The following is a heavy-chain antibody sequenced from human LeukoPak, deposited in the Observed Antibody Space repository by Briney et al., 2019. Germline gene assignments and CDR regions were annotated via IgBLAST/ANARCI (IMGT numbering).Heavy chain of an antibody. Sequence: GGSLRLSCAASGFTFSSYWMSWVRQAPGKGLEWVANIKQDGSEKYYVDSVKGRFTISRDNAKNSLYLQMNSLRAEDTAVYYCARDHDFWSGYDDYWGQGTLVTVSS. J-gene: IGHJ4*02. D-gene: IGHD3-3*01. CDR1: GFTFSSYW. CDR2: IKQDGSEK. CDR3: ARDHDFWSGYDDY. V-gene: IGHV3-7*01.